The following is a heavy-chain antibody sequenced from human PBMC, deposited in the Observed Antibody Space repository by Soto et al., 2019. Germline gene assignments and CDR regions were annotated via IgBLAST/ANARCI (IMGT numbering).Heavy chain of an antibody. CDR1: GFTFSSYA. CDR2: ISGSGGST. J-gene: IGHJ4*02. Sequence: EVQLLESGGGLVQPGGSLRLSCAASGFTFSSYAMSWVRQAPGKGLEWVSAISGSGGSTYYADSVKGRFTISRGNSKNTLYLQINSLRAEDTAVYYCANDYYDSSGYYWGHFDYWGQGTLVTVSS. D-gene: IGHD3-22*01. V-gene: IGHV3-23*01. CDR3: ANDYYDSSGYYWGHFDY.